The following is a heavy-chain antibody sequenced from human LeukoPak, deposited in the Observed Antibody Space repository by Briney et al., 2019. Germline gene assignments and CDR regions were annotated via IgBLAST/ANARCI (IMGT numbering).Heavy chain of an antibody. J-gene: IGHJ4*02. CDR2: INPNSGVT. CDR1: GYTFTDYY. V-gene: IGHV1-2*02. Sequence: ASVKVSCKASGYTFTDYYLHWVRQAPGQGLEWMGWINPNSGVTRYTQIFQGRVTLTSDTSISTVYMELSRLRSDDTAVYYCARDLMDTAMWEFDYWGQGTLVTVSS. CDR3: ARDLMDTAMWEFDY. D-gene: IGHD5-18*01.